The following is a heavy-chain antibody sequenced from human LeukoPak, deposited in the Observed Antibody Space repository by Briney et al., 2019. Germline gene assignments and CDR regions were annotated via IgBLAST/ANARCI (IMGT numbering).Heavy chain of an antibody. CDR1: GFTVSSNY. Sequence: PGGSLRLSCTASGFTVSSNYMSWVRQAPGKALEWVSVLYRGGSTYYADSVRGRFTISRDNSKNTLYLQMNSLRAEDTAVYYCARLRVRGVMGASYYFDYWGQGTLATVSS. V-gene: IGHV3-53*01. J-gene: IGHJ4*02. D-gene: IGHD3-10*01. CDR3: ARLRVRGVMGASYYFDY. CDR2: LYRGGST.